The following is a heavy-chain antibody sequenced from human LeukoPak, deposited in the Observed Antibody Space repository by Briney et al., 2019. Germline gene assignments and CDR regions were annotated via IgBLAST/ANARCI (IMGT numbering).Heavy chain of an antibody. CDR3: ARLLYYDKGHYYFDY. V-gene: IGHV1-18*01. D-gene: IGHD3-9*01. CDR2: ISAYNGHT. J-gene: IGHJ4*02. CDR1: GYTFTSYG. Sequence: GASVKVSCKASGYTFTSYGLTWVRQAPGQGLEWMGWISAYNGHTKYPQKLQGRVTMTTDTSTSTVYMELSSLRSEDTAVYYCARLLYYDKGHYYFDYWGQGTLVTVSS.